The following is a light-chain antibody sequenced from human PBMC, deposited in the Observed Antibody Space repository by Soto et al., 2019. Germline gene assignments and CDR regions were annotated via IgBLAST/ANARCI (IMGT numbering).Light chain of an antibody. CDR3: SSYAGIVML. V-gene: IGLV2-8*01. J-gene: IGLJ1*01. Sequence: QSALTQPPSASGSPGQSVTISCTGTSSDVGGYNYVSWYQQHPGKAPKLMIYEVSKRPSGAPDRFSGSKSGNTASLTVSGLQAEDEADYYCSSYAGIVMLFGTGTKVTVL. CDR1: SSDVGGYNY. CDR2: EVS.